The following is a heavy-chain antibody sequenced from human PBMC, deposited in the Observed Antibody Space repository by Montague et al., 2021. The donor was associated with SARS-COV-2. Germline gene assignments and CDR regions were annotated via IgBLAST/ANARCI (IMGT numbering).Heavy chain of an antibody. D-gene: IGHD3-22*01. J-gene: IGHJ4*02. CDR1: GLSFTAAW. Sequence: SLRLSCAASGLSFTAAWMSWVRQAPGKGLEWVSGITGSGGSTYYADSVKGRFTISRDNSKNTLYLQMNSLRAEDTAVYYCAKGYYYDTSGYLHPFDYWGQGTLVTVSS. V-gene: IGHV3-23*01. CDR3: AKGYYYDTSGYLHPFDY. CDR2: ITGSGGST.